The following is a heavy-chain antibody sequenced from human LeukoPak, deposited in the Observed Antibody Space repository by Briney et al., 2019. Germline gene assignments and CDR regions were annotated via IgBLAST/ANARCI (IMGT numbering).Heavy chain of an antibody. CDR1: GFTFSSYG. CDR2: IWYDGSNK. CDR3: ARDTWKCSGGSCYSRRPYYFDY. V-gene: IGHV3-33*01. Sequence: GSLRLSCAASGFTFSSYGMHWVRQAPGKGLEWVAVIWYDGSNKYYADSVKGRFTISRDNSKNTLYLQMNSLRAEDTAVYYCARDTWKCSGGSCYSRRPYYFDYWGQGTLVTVSS. J-gene: IGHJ4*02. D-gene: IGHD2-15*01.